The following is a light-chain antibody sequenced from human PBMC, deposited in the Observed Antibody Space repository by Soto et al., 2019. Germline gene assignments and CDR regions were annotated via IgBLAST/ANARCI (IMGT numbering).Light chain of an antibody. CDR3: QQYNNWPPIT. J-gene: IGKJ5*01. CDR1: QSVSSN. Sequence: EIGMTQSPATLSLSPGERGTLSFRASQSVSSNLAWYQQKPGQSPRLLIYGASTRATGIPARSSGSGSGTEFTLTISSLQSEDFAVYYCQQYNNWPPITFGQGTRLEIK. CDR2: GAS. V-gene: IGKV3-15*01.